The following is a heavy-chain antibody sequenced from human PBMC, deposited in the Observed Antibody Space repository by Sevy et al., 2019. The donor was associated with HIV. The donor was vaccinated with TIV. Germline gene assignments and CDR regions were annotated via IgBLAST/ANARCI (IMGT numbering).Heavy chain of an antibody. CDR1: GFTVSNNY. V-gene: IGHV3-53*01. D-gene: IGHD2-15*01. J-gene: IGHJ3*02. Sequence: GGSLRLSCAASGFTVSNNYMNWVRQAPGKGLEWVSVIYSGGSTYYADSVKGRFTISRDNSKNTLYLQINSLRAEDTAVYYCATGGLHYSLWAFDIWGQGTMVTVSS. CDR3: ATGGLHYSLWAFDI. CDR2: IYSGGST.